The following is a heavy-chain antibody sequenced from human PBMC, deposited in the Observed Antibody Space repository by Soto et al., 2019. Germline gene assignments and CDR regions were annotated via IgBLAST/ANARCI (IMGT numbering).Heavy chain of an antibody. V-gene: IGHV4-59*01. J-gene: IGHJ4*02. CDR2: ICHDGSS. Sequence: QVQLQESGPGLVKPSETLSLTCTVSGGSITNFSWSWIRQPPGKGLEGIGFICHDGSSNYSASLKGRVTISLDTSKIHFSLKLSSVSAADTAFYYCATYLHTGTYYVGFEYWGQGSLVTVSS. D-gene: IGHD1-26*01. CDR3: ATYLHTGTYYVGFEY. CDR1: GGSITNFS.